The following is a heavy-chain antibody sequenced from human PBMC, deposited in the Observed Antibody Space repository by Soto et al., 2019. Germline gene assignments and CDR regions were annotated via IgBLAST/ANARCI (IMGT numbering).Heavy chain of an antibody. CDR2: ISASGGST. Sequence: EVQLLDSGGGLVQPGGSLRLSCAASGFTFSNYVMNWVRQAPGKGLEWVSAISASGGSTYYADSVKGRFTISRDNSKNTLYRQMSSLRAADRAVYYWAKGPLGSGYDLDAWGQVALVTVSS. V-gene: IGHV3-23*01. J-gene: IGHJ5*02. D-gene: IGHD5-12*01. CDR3: AKGPLGSGYDLDA. CDR1: GFTFSNYV.